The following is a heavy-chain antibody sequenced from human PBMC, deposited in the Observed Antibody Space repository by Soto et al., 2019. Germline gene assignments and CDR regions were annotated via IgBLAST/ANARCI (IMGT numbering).Heavy chain of an antibody. CDR1: GFTFSSYS. D-gene: IGHD3-10*01. CDR2: ISSSSSTI. V-gene: IGHV3-48*02. J-gene: IGHJ4*02. Sequence: GGSLRLSCAASGFTFSSYSMNWVRQAPGKGLEWVSYISSSSSTIYYADSVKGRFTISRDNAKNSLYLQMNSLRDEDTAVYYCARDQSGGPWYYYGSGTHRGDYFDYWGQGTLVTVSS. CDR3: ARDQSGGPWYYYGSGTHRGDYFDY.